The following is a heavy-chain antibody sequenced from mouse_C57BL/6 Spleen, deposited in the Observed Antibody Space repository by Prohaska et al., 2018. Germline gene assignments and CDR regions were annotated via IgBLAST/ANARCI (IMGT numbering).Heavy chain of an antibody. V-gene: IGHV1-81*01. Sequence: EIYPRSGNTYYNEKFKGKATLTADKSSSTAYMELRSLTSEDSAVYFCARRGDYDYYFVYWGQGTTLTVSS. D-gene: IGHD2-4*01. J-gene: IGHJ2*01. CDR3: ARRGDYDYYFVY. CDR2: IYPRSGNT.